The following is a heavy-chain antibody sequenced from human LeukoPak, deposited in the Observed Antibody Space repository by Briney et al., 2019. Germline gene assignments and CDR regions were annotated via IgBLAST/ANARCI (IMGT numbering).Heavy chain of an antibody. D-gene: IGHD4/OR15-4a*01. J-gene: IGHJ4*02. V-gene: IGHV4-34*01. Sequence: SETLSLTCAVYNGFDNLYFMLVRQAPGKGLEWVGEKTYRGSANYNPSLRSRVTISMDVSQRQFSLILRSVTVADTATYYCAVYGGNWDFDSWGQGTPVTVSS. CDR2: KTYRGSA. CDR3: AVYGGNWDFDS. CDR1: NGFDNLYF.